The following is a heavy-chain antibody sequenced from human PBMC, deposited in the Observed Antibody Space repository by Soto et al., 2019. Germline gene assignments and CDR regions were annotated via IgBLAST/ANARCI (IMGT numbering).Heavy chain of an antibody. V-gene: IGHV4-39*01. CDR1: GVSVSSTSYY. CDR3: ARRIEWTNLDD. J-gene: IGHJ4*02. D-gene: IGHD3-3*01. CDR2: IYSSGTT. Sequence: QVQLQESGPGLVKPSETLSLTCSVSGVSVSSTSYYWVWIRQPPVKGLEWIGSIYSSGTTYYNPSLKSRVTMSVDTSKNQYSLKLSSVTAADTAVYYCARRIEWTNLDDWGQGTLVTVSS.